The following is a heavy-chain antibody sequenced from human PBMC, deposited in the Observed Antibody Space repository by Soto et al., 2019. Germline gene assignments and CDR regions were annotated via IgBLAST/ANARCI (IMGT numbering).Heavy chain of an antibody. Sequence: GPEVKKPGASVTVSCKTSGDPFTNFGLSWVRQTPGQGLEWMGWIATYNSNRNLAQKFQGRLTLTTDTSTSTAYMELKSLGYDDTAVYYCARVVRGVVNWFDPWGQGTLVTVSS. J-gene: IGHJ5*02. V-gene: IGHV1-18*01. D-gene: IGHD3-10*01. CDR1: GDPFTNFG. CDR3: ARVVRGVVNWFDP. CDR2: IATYNSNR.